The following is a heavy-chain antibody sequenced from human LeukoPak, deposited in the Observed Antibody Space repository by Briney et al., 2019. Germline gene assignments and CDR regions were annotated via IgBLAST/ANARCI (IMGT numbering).Heavy chain of an antibody. D-gene: IGHD5-24*01. CDR2: IYYSGST. J-gene: IGHJ4*02. Sequence: SSETLSLTCTVSGYSISSGYYWGWIRQPPGKGLEWIGSIYYSGSTYYNPSLKSRVTISVDTSKNQFSLKLSSVTAADTAVYYCARVDGDGYNYAPPLRWGQGTLVTVSS. CDR1: GYSISSGYY. CDR3: ARVDGDGYNYAPPLR. V-gene: IGHV4-38-2*02.